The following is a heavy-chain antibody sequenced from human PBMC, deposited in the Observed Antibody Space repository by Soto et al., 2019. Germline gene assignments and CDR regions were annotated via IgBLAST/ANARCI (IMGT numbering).Heavy chain of an antibody. J-gene: IGHJ4*02. CDR1: GFPFSSYG. Sequence: GGSLRLSCAASGFPFSSYGMHWVRQAPGKGLDWVGVIWYDGSNKDYAESVKGRFTISRDNSKNMLYLQMNSLRADDTAVYYCASSINWGQGTLVTVSS. V-gene: IGHV3-33*03. CDR2: IWYDGSNK. CDR3: ASSIN.